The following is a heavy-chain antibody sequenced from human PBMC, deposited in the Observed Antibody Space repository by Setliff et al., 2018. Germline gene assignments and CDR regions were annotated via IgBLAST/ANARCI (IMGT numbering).Heavy chain of an antibody. CDR2: VRFDGSYK. J-gene: IGHJ4*02. CDR3: ARCSSWHGHYPHFNYWGLYC. V-gene: IGHV3-30*02. Sequence: GESLKISCAASGFVFGTYGMHWVRQAPGKGLDWVASVRFDGSYKVYADSVKGRFTISRDNSKNTLYLQMNRLRAEDTAIYYCARCSSWHGHYPHFNYWGLYCWGQGTLVTVSS. CDR1: GFVFGTYG. D-gene: IGHD6-13*01.